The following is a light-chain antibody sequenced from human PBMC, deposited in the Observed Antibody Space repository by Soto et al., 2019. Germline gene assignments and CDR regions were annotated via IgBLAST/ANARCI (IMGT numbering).Light chain of an antibody. J-gene: IGLJ2*01. Sequence: QSVLTQPPSASGSPGQSVTISCTGTSSNVGAYNYVSWYQQHPGKAPKLMIYEFTKRPSGVPDRVSGSKAGSTASLTVAGLQAEDEADYYCSSWTGNNFVVFGGGTKLTVL. CDR1: SSNVGAYNY. CDR3: SSWTGNNFVV. V-gene: IGLV2-8*01. CDR2: EFT.